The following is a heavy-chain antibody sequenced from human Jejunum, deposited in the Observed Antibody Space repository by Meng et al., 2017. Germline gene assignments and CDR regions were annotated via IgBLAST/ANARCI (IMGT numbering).Heavy chain of an antibody. J-gene: IGHJ4*02. D-gene: IGHD3-10*01. V-gene: IGHV3-7*01. CDR2: IKQDGSET. Sequence: GESLKISCAASGSSFSSYWINWVRQAPAKGLEWVANIKQDGSETYYVDSVKGRFTISRDNAKNSLYLQMNSLKAEDTAVYYCASSFGSGNYRVAYFNYWGQGTLVTVSS. CDR1: GSSFSSYW. CDR3: ASSFGSGNYRVAYFNY.